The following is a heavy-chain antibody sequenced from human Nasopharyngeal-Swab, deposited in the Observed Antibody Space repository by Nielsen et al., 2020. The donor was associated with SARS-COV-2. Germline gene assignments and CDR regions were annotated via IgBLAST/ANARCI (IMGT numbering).Heavy chain of an antibody. V-gene: IGHV3-30*04. CDR2: ISYDGSNK. J-gene: IGHJ4*02. CDR3: ARPDCGGDCFSPSYFDS. CDR1: GFTFSSYA. Sequence: GESLKISCAASGFTFSSYAMHWVRQAPGKGLEWVAVISYDGSNKYYADSVQGRFTISRDKSKNTLYLQMNSLRVEDRAVYYCARPDCGGDCFSPSYFDSWGQGTLVTVSS. D-gene: IGHD2-21*02.